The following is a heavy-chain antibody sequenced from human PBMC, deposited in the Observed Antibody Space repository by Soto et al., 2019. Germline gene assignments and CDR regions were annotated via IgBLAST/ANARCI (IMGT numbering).Heavy chain of an antibody. CDR1: VGSFRGYY. Sequence: SETLSLTCAVYVGSFRGYYWSWIRQPPEKGLEWIGEINHSGITNYNPSLKSRVTISIDTSKNQFSLRLSSVTAADTAVYYCARAARRNVVLIQFDIWGQGTQVTVSS. J-gene: IGHJ4*01. V-gene: IGHV4-34*01. CDR2: INHSGIT. D-gene: IGHD1-1*01. CDR3: ARAARRNVVLIQFDI.